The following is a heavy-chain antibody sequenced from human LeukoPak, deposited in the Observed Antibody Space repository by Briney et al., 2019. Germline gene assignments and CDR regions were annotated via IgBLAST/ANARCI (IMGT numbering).Heavy chain of an antibody. J-gene: IGHJ4*02. CDR3: ARNVLPGYFDY. Sequence: GGSLRLSCAASGFTCSSYWMHWVRQAPGKGLVWVSRINSDGSSTSYADSVKGRFTISRDNAKNTLYLQMNSLRAEDTAVYYCARNVLPGYFDYWGQGTLVTVSS. D-gene: IGHD2-15*01. V-gene: IGHV3-74*01. CDR2: INSDGSST. CDR1: GFTCSSYW.